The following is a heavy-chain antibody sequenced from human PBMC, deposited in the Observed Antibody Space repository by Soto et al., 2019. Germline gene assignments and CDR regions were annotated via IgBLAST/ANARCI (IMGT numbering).Heavy chain of an antibody. CDR2: IYYSGST. J-gene: IGHJ5*02. Sequence: SETLSLTCTVSGGSISSYYWSWIRQPPGKGLEWIGYIYYSGSTNYNPSLKSRVTISVDTSKNQFSLKLSSVTAADTAVYYCARSPHYDSSGYYFQPDPNWFDPWGQGTLVTVSS. V-gene: IGHV4-59*08. D-gene: IGHD3-22*01. CDR3: ARSPHYDSSGYYFQPDPNWFDP. CDR1: GGSISSYY.